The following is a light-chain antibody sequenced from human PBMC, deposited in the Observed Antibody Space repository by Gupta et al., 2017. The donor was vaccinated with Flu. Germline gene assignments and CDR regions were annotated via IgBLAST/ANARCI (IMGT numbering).Light chain of an antibody. J-gene: IGLJ2*01. CDR2: EVS. CDR3: SSYTSSSTLV. Sequence: QSALTQPASVSGSPGQSITIPCTRTSSDVGGYNYVSWYQQHPGKAPKLMIYEVSNRPSGVSNRFSGSKSGNTASLTISGLQAEDEADYYCSSYTSSSTLVFGGGTKLTVL. V-gene: IGLV2-14*01. CDR1: SSDVGGYNY.